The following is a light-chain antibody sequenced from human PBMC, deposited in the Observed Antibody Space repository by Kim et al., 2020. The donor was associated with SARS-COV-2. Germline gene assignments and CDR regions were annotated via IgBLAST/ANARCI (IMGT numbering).Light chain of an antibody. CDR3: QVWDSSSDHWV. CDR2: SDS. J-gene: IGLJ3*02. Sequence: PGKTARITCGGTNIGRISLHWYQQKPGQAPVLVIYSDSDRPSGIPERISGSNSGNTATLTISRVEAGDEADYSCQVWDSSSDHWVFGGGTKLTVL. CDR1: NIGRIS. V-gene: IGLV3-21*04.